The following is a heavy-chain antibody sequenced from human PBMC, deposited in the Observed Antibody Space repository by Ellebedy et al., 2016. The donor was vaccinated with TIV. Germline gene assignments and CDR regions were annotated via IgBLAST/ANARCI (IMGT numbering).Heavy chain of an antibody. CDR2: ISFDGGNK. CDR1: GFSFSSHG. CDR3: AKDAGQLWFKPFDY. D-gene: IGHD3-22*01. V-gene: IGHV3-30*18. Sequence: GESLKISCAASGFSFSSHGIHWVRQAPGKGLEWVAVISFDGGNKYYSDSVKGRFTISRDNSKNTLFLQMNSVRAEDTAVYYCAKDAGQLWFKPFDYWGQGTLVTVSS. J-gene: IGHJ4*02.